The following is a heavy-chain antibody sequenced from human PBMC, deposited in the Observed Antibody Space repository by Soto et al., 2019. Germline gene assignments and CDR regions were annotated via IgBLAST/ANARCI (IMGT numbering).Heavy chain of an antibody. CDR3: ARGRYFGSGDY. CDR1: GYTFTSYY. Sequence: QVQLVQSGAEVKEPGASVKVSCKASGYTFTSYYLHWVRQAPGLGLEWMGKINPNDGYTVYAQQFQGRVTMTRDTSTSTVYMELTSLRSEDTAVDYCARGRYFGSGDYWGQGTLVTVSS. CDR2: INPNDGYT. J-gene: IGHJ4*02. V-gene: IGHV1-46*01. D-gene: IGHD3-10*01.